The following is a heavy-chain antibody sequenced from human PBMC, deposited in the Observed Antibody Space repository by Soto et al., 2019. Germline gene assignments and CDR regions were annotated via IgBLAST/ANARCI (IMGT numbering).Heavy chain of an antibody. Sequence: PSETLSLTCTVSGGSLSSYYWSWIRPPPGKGLEWIGYIYYSGITNYNPSLKSRVTISVDTSKNQFSLKLSSVTAADTAVYYCARYKSNYYYGMDVWGQGTTVTVSS. V-gene: IGHV4-59*01. CDR3: ARYKSNYYYGMDV. CDR1: GGSLSSYY. J-gene: IGHJ6*02. CDR2: IYYSGIT. D-gene: IGHD1-20*01.